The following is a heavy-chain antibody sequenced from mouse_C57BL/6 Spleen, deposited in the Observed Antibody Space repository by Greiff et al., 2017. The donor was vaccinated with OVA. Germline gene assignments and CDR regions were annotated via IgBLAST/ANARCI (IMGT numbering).Heavy chain of an antibody. J-gene: IGHJ2*01. CDR3: AREGLYYGNHDY. Sequence: QVQLQQSGAELARPGASVKMSCKASGYTFTSYTMHWVKQRPGQGLEWIGYINPSSGYTKYNQKFKDKATLTADKSSSTAYMQLSSLTSEDSAVYYCAREGLYYGNHDYWGKGTTLTVSS. CDR1: GYTFTSYT. D-gene: IGHD2-1*01. CDR2: INPSSGYT. V-gene: IGHV1-4*01.